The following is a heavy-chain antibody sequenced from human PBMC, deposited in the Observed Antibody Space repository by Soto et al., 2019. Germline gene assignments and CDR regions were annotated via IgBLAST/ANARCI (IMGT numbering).Heavy chain of an antibody. V-gene: IGHV3-33*01. D-gene: IGHD3-9*01. J-gene: IGHJ6*02. CDR1: GFTFSSYG. CDR3: ARVRYFDWLLGYYGMNV. CDR2: IWYDGSNK. Sequence: QVQLVESGGGVVQPGRSLRLSCAASGFTFSSYGMHWVRQAPGKGLEWVAVIWYDGSNKYYADSVKGRFTISRDNSMNTLYLQMIGLRAEDMAVYYCARVRYFDWLLGYYGMNVWGQGTTVTVSS.